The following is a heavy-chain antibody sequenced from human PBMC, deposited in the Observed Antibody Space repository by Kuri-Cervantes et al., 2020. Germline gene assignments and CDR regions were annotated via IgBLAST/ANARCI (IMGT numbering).Heavy chain of an antibody. CDR1: GYTFTGYY. Sequence: ASGKVSFNASGYTFTGYYIHWVRQAPGQGLEWMGWIHPNSGGTNYAQNFKGRVTMTTDTSISTAYMELSRLRSDDTAVYYCARDNEAPRVPLDYWGQGTLVTVSS. CDR3: ARDNEAPRVPLDY. D-gene: IGHD1-1*01. J-gene: IGHJ4*02. V-gene: IGHV1-2*02. CDR2: IHPNSGGT.